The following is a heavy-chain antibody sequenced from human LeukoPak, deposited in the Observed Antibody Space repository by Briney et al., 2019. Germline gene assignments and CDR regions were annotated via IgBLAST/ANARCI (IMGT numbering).Heavy chain of an antibody. V-gene: IGHV4-31*03. Sequence: SETLSLACTVSGGSISSGGYYWSWIRQHPGKGLEWIGYIYYSGSTYYNPSLKSRVTISVDTSKNQFSLKLSSVTAADTAVYYCARGPCSSTSCYRWSGWFDPWGQGTLVTVSS. CDR3: ARGPCSSTSCYRWSGWFDP. CDR2: IYYSGST. CDR1: GGSISSGGYY. J-gene: IGHJ5*02. D-gene: IGHD2-2*01.